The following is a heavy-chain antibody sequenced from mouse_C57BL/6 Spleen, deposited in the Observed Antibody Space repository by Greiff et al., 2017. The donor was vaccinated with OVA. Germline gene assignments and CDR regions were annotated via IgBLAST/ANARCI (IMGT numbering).Heavy chain of an antibody. D-gene: IGHD2-3*01. J-gene: IGHJ2*01. Sequence: VQLQQSGPELVKPGASVKMSCKASGYTFTDYHMHWVKQSHGKSLEWIGYINPNNGGTSYNQKFKGKATFTVNKSSSTAYMELRSLTSEDSAVYYCARKGDGYYVVFDYWGQGTTLTVSS. CDR1: GYTFTDYH. V-gene: IGHV1-22*01. CDR2: INPNNGGT. CDR3: ARKGDGYYVVFDY.